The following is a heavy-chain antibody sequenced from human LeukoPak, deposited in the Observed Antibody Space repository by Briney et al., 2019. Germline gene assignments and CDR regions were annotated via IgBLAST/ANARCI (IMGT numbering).Heavy chain of an antibody. CDR1: GGSISSYY. CDR3: ARGGLGYCSSTSCSFDY. D-gene: IGHD2-2*01. Sequence: SETLSLTCTVSGGSISSYYWSWIRQPAGKGLEWIGRIYTSGSTNYNPSLKSRVTMSVDTSKNQFSLKLSSVTAADTAVYYCARGGLGYCSSTSCSFDYWGQGTLVTVSS. V-gene: IGHV4-4*07. CDR2: IYTSGST. J-gene: IGHJ4*02.